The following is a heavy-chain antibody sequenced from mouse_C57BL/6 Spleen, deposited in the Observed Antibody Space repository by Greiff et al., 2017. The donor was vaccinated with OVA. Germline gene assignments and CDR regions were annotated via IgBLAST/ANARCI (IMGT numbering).Heavy chain of an antibody. CDR1: GYTFTSYW. CDR3: ARSQDGYYVYFDV. D-gene: IGHD2-3*01. Sequence: QVQLQQPGTELVKPGASVKLSCKASGYTFTSYWMHWVKQRPGHGLEWIGNINPSNGGTNYNEKFKSKATLTVDKSSSTAYMQLSSLTSEDSAVYDCARSQDGYYVYFDVWGTGTTVTVSS. J-gene: IGHJ1*03. CDR2: INPSNGGT. V-gene: IGHV1-53*01.